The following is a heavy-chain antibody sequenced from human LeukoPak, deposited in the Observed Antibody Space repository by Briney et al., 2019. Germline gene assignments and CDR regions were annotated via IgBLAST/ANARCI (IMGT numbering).Heavy chain of an antibody. D-gene: IGHD2-15*01. V-gene: IGHV3-33*01. J-gene: IGHJ5*02. CDR3: ARVTMVAGASYNWFVV. CDR2: IWSDGSNK. CDR1: GLILNHCG. Sequence: GGSLRLSCGAWGLILNHCGMHCLRQAPGKGPEWVAVIWSDGSNKHYADSARGRFTISRDNSKNTLYLQMNSVRADDTAVYYCARVTMVAGASYNWFVVWGQGTLVTVST.